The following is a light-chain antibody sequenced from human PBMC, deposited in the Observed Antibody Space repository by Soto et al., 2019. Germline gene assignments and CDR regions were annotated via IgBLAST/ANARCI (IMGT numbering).Light chain of an antibody. Sequence: QSVLTQPPSASGSPGQSVAISCTGTSSDVGGYNYVSWYQQHPGKAPKLMIYEVNKRPSGVPDRFSGSKSGNTASLTVSGLQAEDDAYYYCSSYAGSSNVFGTGTKLTVL. J-gene: IGLJ1*01. CDR2: EVN. CDR3: SSYAGSSNV. CDR1: SSDVGGYNY. V-gene: IGLV2-8*01.